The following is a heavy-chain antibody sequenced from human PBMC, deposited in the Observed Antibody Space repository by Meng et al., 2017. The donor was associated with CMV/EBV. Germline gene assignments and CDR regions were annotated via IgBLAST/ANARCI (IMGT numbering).Heavy chain of an antibody. CDR1: GGSFSGYY. D-gene: IGHD3-10*01. Sequence: LTGAGPGGSFSGYYWSWIRQPPGKGLEWIGEINHSGSTNYNPSLKSRVTISVDTSKNQFSLKLSSVTAADTAVYYCARFGELEWFDPWGQGTLVTVSS. CDR2: INHSGST. J-gene: IGHJ5*02. V-gene: IGHV4-34*01. CDR3: ARFGELEWFDP.